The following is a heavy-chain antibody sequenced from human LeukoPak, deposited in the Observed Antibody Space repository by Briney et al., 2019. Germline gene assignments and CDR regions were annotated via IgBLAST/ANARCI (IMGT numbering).Heavy chain of an antibody. V-gene: IGHV3-30*03. D-gene: IGHD7-27*01. CDR3: ARKFLTGRLIDY. Sequence: GRSLRLSCAASGFTFSNYGMHWVRQAPGKGLEWVAVISYDGSNEYYADSVKGRFTISRDTSRNTLYLQMNSLRAEDTALCYCARKFLTGRLIDYWGQGTLVTVSS. CDR1: GFTFSNYG. CDR2: ISYDGSNE. J-gene: IGHJ4*02.